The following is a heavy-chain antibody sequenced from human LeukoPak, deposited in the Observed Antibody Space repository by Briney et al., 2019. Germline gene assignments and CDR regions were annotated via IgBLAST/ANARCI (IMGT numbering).Heavy chain of an antibody. V-gene: IGHV3-43*02. D-gene: IGHD3-22*01. J-gene: IGHJ4*02. Sequence: GGSLRLSCAASGFTFDDYAMHWVRQAPGKGLEWVSLISGEGGSTYYADAVKGRFTISRDDAKNTLYLQISSLRAEDTALYYCTRGGFSYDRSGYFPHFFDSRGQGTLVTVSS. CDR3: TRGGFSYDRSGYFPHFFDS. CDR1: GFTFDDYA. CDR2: ISGEGGST.